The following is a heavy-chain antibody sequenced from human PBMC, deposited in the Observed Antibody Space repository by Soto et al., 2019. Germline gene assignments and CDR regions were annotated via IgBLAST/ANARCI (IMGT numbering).Heavy chain of an antibody. J-gene: IGHJ6*03. CDR1: GFTFDDYA. Sequence: GGSLRLSCAASGFTFDDYAMHWVRQAPGKGLEWVSGISWNSGSIGYADSVKGRFTISRDNAKNSLYLQMNSLRAEDTALYYCAKDIAPQYMPYSISHYYYYMDVRGKGTTVTVSS. CDR3: AKDIAPQYMPYSISHYYYYMDV. V-gene: IGHV3-9*01. D-gene: IGHD6-6*01. CDR2: ISWNSGSI.